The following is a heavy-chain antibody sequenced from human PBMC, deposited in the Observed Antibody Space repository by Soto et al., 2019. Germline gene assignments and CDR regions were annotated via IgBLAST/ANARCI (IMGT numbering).Heavy chain of an antibody. V-gene: IGHV3-23*01. D-gene: IGHD3-9*01. CDR2: ISAGATTT. CDR1: EFTFSSHT. CDR3: AKHQAGYYKPPDY. J-gene: IGHJ4*02. Sequence: EVQLLESGGGLVQPGGSLRLSCAASEFTFSSHTMSWDRQAPGKGLEWVSAISAGATTTKYADSVKGRFTISRDNSKNTLYLQMDSLRAEDTAVYYCAKHQAGYYKPPDYWGQGTLVTVSS.